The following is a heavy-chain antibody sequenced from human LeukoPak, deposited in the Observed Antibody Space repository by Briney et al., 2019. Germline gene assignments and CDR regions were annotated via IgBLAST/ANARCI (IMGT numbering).Heavy chain of an antibody. Sequence: SETLSLTCTVSGGYISTSSYYWGWIRQPPGTGLERIGSIYYSGSTYYNPSLKSRVTISVDTSKNQFSLKLSSVTAADTAVYFCARHSHSSSDFYYYYMDVWGKGTTVTVSS. D-gene: IGHD6-6*01. J-gene: IGHJ6*03. V-gene: IGHV4-39*01. CDR3: ARHSHSSSDFYYYYMDV. CDR1: GGYISTSSYY. CDR2: IYYSGST.